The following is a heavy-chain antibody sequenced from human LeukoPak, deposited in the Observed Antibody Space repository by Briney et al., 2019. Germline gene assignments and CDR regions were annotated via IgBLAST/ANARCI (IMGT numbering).Heavy chain of an antibody. V-gene: IGHV3-23*01. J-gene: IGHJ4*02. D-gene: IGHD5-12*01. CDR2: IIGSSGDT. CDR1: GITFSNFA. Sequence: GGSLRLSCGASGITFSNFAMSWVRQAPGKGLEWVSLIIGSSGDTFYADSVKGRFTISRDNSKNRLYLQMNSLRAEDTALYYCAKGAYDYIEMGYFDSWGQGTLVTVSS. CDR3: AKGAYDYIEMGYFDS.